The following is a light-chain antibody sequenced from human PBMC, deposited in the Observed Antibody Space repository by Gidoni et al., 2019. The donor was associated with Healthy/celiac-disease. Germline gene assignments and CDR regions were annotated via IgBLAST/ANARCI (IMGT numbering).Light chain of an antibody. CDR3: QQSHSTRLRM. CDR1: QSISSY. CDR2: AAS. V-gene: IGKV1-39*01. Sequence: GDRVTITCRASQSISSYLNCYQQKQGKAPKLLIYAASSLQSGVTSRFSGSGSGTDFTPTISSLQPEDFATYYCQQSHSTRLRMFGQGTKVEIK. J-gene: IGKJ1*01.